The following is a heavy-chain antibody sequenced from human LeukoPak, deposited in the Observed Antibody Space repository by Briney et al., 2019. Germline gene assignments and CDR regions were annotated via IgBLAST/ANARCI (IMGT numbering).Heavy chain of an antibody. J-gene: IGHJ6*03. V-gene: IGHV3-30*03. CDR3: ARAGRKSRGVDIVRKKETGYYYYLDV. CDR2: ISYDGSNK. D-gene: IGHD2-15*01. CDR1: GFTFSSYD. Sequence: GGSLRLSCAASGFTFSSYDMHWVRQAPGKGLEWVAVISYDGSNKYYADSVKGRFTISRDNAKNSLYLQMNSLRVEDTAVYYCARAGRKSRGVDIVRKKETGYYYYLDVWGKGTTVTVSS.